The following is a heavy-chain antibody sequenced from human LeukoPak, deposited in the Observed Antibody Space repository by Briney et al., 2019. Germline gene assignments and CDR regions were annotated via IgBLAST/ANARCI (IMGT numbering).Heavy chain of an antibody. CDR2: IIPIFGTA. J-gene: IGHJ6*03. V-gene: IGHV1-69*13. D-gene: IGHD2-2*01. Sequence: SVKVSCKASGGTFSSYAISWVRQIPGQGLEWMGGIIPIFGTANYAQKFQGRVTITADESTSTAYMELSSLRSEDTAVYYCARDRVVVVPAAIVDYYYYYMDVWGKGTTVTVSS. CDR1: GGTFSSYA. CDR3: ARDRVVVVPAAIVDYYYYYMDV.